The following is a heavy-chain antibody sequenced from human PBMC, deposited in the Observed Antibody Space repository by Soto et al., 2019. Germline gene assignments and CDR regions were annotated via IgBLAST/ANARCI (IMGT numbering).Heavy chain of an antibody. J-gene: IGHJ6*04. CDR2: IYPGDSDT. D-gene: IGHD6-19*01. CDR3: ASIGAVAAPMAF. V-gene: IGHV5-51*01. Sequence: MKISDKGGGFGEIISWSDSVRQMPGKGLEWMGIIYPGDSDTRYSPSFQGQVTISADKSISTAYLQWSSLKASDIAMYYCASIGAVAAPMAFWVNRTTVTVFS. CDR1: GFGEIISW.